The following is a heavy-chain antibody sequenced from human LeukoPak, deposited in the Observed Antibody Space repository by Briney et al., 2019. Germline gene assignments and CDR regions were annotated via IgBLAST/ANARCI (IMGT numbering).Heavy chain of an antibody. Sequence: PGGSLRLSCAASGFTFSSYAMHWVRQAPGKGLEYVSAISSNGGSTYYANSVKGRFTISRDNSKSTLYLQMGSLRAEDTAVYYCASSSGIGVAGIDYWGQGTLVTVSS. D-gene: IGHD6-19*01. CDR1: GFTFSSYA. V-gene: IGHV3-64*01. J-gene: IGHJ4*02. CDR3: ASSSGIGVAGIDY. CDR2: ISSNGGST.